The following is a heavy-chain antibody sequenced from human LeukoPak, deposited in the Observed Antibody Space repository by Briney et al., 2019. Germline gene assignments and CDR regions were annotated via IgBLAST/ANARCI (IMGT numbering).Heavy chain of an antibody. V-gene: IGHV3-21*01. J-gene: IGHJ3*02. CDR2: ISSSSSYI. CDR3: AIMKVGALVGHDAFDI. Sequence: PGGSLRLSCAASGFTFSSYSMNWVRQAPGKGLEWVSSISSSSSYIYYADSVKGRFTISRDNAKNSLYLQMDSLRAEDTAVYYCAIMKVGALVGHDAFDIWGQGTMVTVSS. CDR1: GFTFSSYS. D-gene: IGHD1-26*01.